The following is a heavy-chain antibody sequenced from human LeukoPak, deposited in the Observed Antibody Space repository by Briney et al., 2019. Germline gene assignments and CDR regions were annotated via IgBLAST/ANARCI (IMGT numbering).Heavy chain of an antibody. D-gene: IGHD2-2*01. V-gene: IGHV3-74*03. J-gene: IGHJ3*02. CDR3: ARRGLVPAFDI. CDR1: GFTFSSFC. Sequence: GGSLRLSCAASGFTFSSFCMHWVRQAPGKGLVWLARVNNDGNVTTYADSVRGRFTIPRDNAKKTLYLQMNSLGAEDTAVYYCARRGLVPAFDIWGQGTMVAVPS. CDR2: VNNDGNVT.